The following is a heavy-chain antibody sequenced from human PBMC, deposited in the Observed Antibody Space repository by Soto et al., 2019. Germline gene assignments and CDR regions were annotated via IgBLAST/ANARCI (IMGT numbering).Heavy chain of an antibody. Sequence: LSLTCTASGGSISSRDSYWGWIRQPPGKGLEWIGSFHYSGRTYYHPSLKSRVTVSGDTSKNQLSLRVTSATAADTAVDYCARGFGRSHCDCWGQGTLVTVSS. CDR3: ARGFGRSHCDC. CDR1: GGSISSRDSY. V-gene: IGHV4-39*01. CDR2: FHYSGRT. D-gene: IGHD3-16*01. J-gene: IGHJ4*02.